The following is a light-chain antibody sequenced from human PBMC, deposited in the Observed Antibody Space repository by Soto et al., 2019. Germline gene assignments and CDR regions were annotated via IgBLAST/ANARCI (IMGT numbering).Light chain of an antibody. J-gene: IGKJ4*01. CDR1: QNVSSY. CDR3: QQRSNWPRLT. V-gene: IGKV3-11*01. CDR2: DAS. Sequence: EIVLTQSPATLSLSPGETATLSCRASQNVSSYLAWHQQKPGQAPRLLIYDASNRAIGIPARFSGSGSGTDFTLTISSLQPEDFAVYFCQQRSNWPRLTFGGGNKVEI.